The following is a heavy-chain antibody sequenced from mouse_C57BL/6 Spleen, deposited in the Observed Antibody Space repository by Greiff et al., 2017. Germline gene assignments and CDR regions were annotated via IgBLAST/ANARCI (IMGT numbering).Heavy chain of an antibody. CDR2: ISSGGSYT. V-gene: IGHV5-6*01. CDR1: GFTFSSYG. J-gene: IGHJ4*01. Sequence: EVQLQESGGDLVKPGGSLKLSCAASGFTFSSYGMSWVRQTPDKRLEWVATISSGGSYTYYPDSVKGRFTISRDNAKNTLYLQMSSLKSEDTAMYYCARPTAQAPYYAMDYWGQGTSVTVSS. D-gene: IGHD3-2*02. CDR3: ARPTAQAPYYAMDY.